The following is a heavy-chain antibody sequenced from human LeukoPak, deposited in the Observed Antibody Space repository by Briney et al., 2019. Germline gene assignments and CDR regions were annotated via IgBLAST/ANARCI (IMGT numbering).Heavy chain of an antibody. CDR2: IIPIFGTA. D-gene: IGHD2-15*01. V-gene: IGHV1-69*05. CDR1: GGTFSSYA. CDR3: ARSRFIVVVVARGASAFDI. Sequence: SVKVSCKASGGTFSSYAISWVRQAPGQGLEWVGGIIPIFGTANYAQKFQGRVTITTDESTSTAYMELSSLRSEDTAVYYCARSRFIVVVVARGASAFDIWGQGTMVTVSS. J-gene: IGHJ3*02.